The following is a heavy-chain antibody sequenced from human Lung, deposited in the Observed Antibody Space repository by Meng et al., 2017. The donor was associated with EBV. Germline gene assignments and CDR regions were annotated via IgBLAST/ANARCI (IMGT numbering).Heavy chain of an antibody. CDR3: ATIKERTTVTPFDY. Sequence: QLRPQGSGPGLVKPSETLSLTCTVSGGSISSGDYYWSWIRQPPGKGLEWIGYIYYSGSTYYNPSLKSRVTISVDTSKNQFSLKLSSVTAADTAVYYCATIKERTTVTPFDYWGQGTLVTVSS. D-gene: IGHD4-17*01. V-gene: IGHV4-30-4*01. CDR2: IYYSGST. CDR1: GGSISSGDYY. J-gene: IGHJ4*02.